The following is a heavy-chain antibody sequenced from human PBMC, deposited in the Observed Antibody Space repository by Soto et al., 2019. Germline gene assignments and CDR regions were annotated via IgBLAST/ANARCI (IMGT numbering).Heavy chain of an antibody. CDR1: WFSLSDYVVL. Sequence: SGPTLVHTTHTLTLPYSLSWFSLSDYVVLVIRFLQRPGEPMEWLALIHWNDDNRYSPTLKSRLTITKDTSKNQVVLTLTNLDPLDTGTYLCAHTKDSSGFLTSWGQGILVTVSS. V-gene: IGHV2-5*01. J-gene: IGHJ5*02. D-gene: IGHD3-22*01. CDR2: IHWNDDN. CDR3: AHTKDSSGFLTS.